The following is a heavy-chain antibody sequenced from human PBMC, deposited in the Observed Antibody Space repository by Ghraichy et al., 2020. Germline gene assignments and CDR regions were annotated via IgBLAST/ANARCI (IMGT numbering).Heavy chain of an antibody. V-gene: IGHV3-15*01. Sequence: GGSLRLSCAASGFTFSNAWMSWVRQAPGKGLEWVGRIKSKTDGGTTDYAAPVKGRFTISRDDSKNTLYLQMNSLKTEDTAVYYCTTARESSGWRNDAFDIWGQGTMVTVSS. CDR1: GFTFSNAW. CDR2: IKSKTDGGTT. J-gene: IGHJ3*02. D-gene: IGHD6-19*01. CDR3: TTARESSGWRNDAFDI.